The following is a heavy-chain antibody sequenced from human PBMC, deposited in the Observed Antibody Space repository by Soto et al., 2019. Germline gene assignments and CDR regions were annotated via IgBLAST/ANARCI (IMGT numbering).Heavy chain of an antibody. V-gene: IGHV1-69*13. CDR3: ARDNLPRDWFDP. CDR2: IIPIFGTA. CDR1: GGTFSSYA. Sequence: ASVKVSCKASGGTFSSYAISWVRQAPGQGLEWMGGIIPIFGTANYAQKFQGRVTITADESTSTAYMELSSLRSEDTAVYYCARDNLPRDWFDPWGQGTLVTVSS. J-gene: IGHJ5*02.